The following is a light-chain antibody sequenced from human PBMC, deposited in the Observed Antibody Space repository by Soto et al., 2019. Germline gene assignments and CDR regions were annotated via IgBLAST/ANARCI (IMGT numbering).Light chain of an antibody. CDR3: SSYTSRSTLV. V-gene: IGLV2-14*01. CDR1: SSDVGGYNY. J-gene: IGLJ1*01. Sequence: QSVLTQPASVSGTPGQSITISCTGTSSDVGGYNYVSWYQQHPGKAPKLMIYEVTNRPSGVSNRFSCCKSGNKASLTISGLQAEDEAAYCCSSYTSRSTLVFGTGTKVTVL. CDR2: EVT.